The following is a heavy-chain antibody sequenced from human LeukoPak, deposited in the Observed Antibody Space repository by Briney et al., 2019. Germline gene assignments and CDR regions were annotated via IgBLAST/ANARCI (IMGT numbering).Heavy chain of an antibody. Sequence: PSETLSLTCAVYGGSFSGYYWSWIRQPPGKGVEWIGEFNHSGSTNYNPSLTSRVTISLDTSRNQFSLKLHSVTAADTAVYYCAKSSGYGLVDIWGQGTMVTVSS. CDR1: GGSFSGYY. CDR2: FNHSGST. J-gene: IGHJ3*02. D-gene: IGHD3-22*01. V-gene: IGHV4-34*01. CDR3: AKSSGYGLVDI.